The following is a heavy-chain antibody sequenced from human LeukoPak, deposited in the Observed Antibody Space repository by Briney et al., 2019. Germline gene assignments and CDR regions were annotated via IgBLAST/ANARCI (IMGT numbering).Heavy chain of an antibody. J-gene: IGHJ4*02. CDR2: IFYSGNT. D-gene: IGHD3-9*01. CDR1: GDYITTTNYY. V-gene: IGHV4-39*01. Sequence: SETLSLTCNVSGDYITTTNYYWAWLRQPPGKGLEWIASIFYSGNTYYNPSLKSRVSISMDTSRKQISLKLSSVSATDTAIYYCARRSRLYKHETTGYHDSWGQGTRGTVSS. CDR3: ARRSRLYKHETTGYHDS.